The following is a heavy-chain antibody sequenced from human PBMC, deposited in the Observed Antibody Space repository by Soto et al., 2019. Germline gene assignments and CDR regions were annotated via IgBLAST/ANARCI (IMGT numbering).Heavy chain of an antibody. J-gene: IGHJ4*02. Sequence: GGSLRLSCTASGFTFGDYAMSWFRQAPGKGLEWVGFIRSKAYGGTTEYAASVRGRFTISRDDSKSIAYLQMNSLKTEDTAVYYCTRDVGTMVRGVQELSYYFDYWGQGTLVTVSS. D-gene: IGHD3-10*01. CDR3: TRDVGTMVRGVQELSYYFDY. CDR1: GFTFGDYA. CDR2: IRSKAYGGTT. V-gene: IGHV3-49*03.